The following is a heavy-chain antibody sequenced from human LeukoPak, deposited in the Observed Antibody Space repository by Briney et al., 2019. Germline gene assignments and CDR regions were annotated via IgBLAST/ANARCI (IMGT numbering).Heavy chain of an antibody. D-gene: IGHD3-22*01. CDR1: GYTFTSYG. J-gene: IGHJ6*02. V-gene: IGHV1-18*01. CDR2: ISAYNGNT. CDR3: ARDGSYYYDSSGYYYYYGMDV. Sequence: ASVKVSCKASGYTFTSYGISWVRQAPGQGLEWMVWISAYNGNTNYAQKLQGRVTMTTDTSTSTAYMELRRLRSDDTAVYYCARDGSYYYDSSGYYYYYGMDVWGQGTTVTVSS.